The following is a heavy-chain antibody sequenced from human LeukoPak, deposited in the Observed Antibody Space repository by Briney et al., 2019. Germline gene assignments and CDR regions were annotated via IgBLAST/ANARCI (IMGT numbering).Heavy chain of an antibody. CDR1: GFTFSNYA. J-gene: IGHJ4*02. Sequence: GGSLRLSCAASGFTFSNYAMSWVHQAPGKGLEWVSVISGSGGSIYYADAVKGRFTISRDNSKNTLYLQMNNLRAGDTAVYYCAKDRVDTSMASFDFWGQGTLVTVSS. V-gene: IGHV3-23*01. D-gene: IGHD5-18*01. CDR2: ISGSGGSI. CDR3: AKDRVDTSMASFDF.